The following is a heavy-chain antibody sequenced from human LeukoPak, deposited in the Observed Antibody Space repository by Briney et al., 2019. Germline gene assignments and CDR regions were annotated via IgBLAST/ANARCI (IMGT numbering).Heavy chain of an antibody. Sequence: GGSLRLSCAASGFTVSSNYMSWVRQAPGKGLEWVSVIYSGGSTYYADSVKGRFTISRDNSKNTLYLQMNSLRAEDTAVYYCAKGSGYPITYYYMDVWGKGTTVTISS. CDR2: IYSGGST. J-gene: IGHJ6*03. CDR1: GFTVSSNY. D-gene: IGHD5-12*01. V-gene: IGHV3-53*05. CDR3: AKGSGYPITYYYMDV.